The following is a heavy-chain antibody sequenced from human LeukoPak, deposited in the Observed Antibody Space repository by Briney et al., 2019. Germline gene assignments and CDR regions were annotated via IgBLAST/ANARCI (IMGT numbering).Heavy chain of an antibody. Sequence: PGRSLRLSCAASGFTFSSYAMHWVRQAPGKGLEWVAVISYDGSNKYYADSVKGRFTISRDNSKNTLYLQMNSLRAEDTAVYYCARGDNWNPEFYFDYWSQGTLVTVSS. CDR1: GFTFSSYA. CDR2: ISYDGSNK. V-gene: IGHV3-30-3*01. D-gene: IGHD1-1*01. J-gene: IGHJ4*02. CDR3: ARGDNWNPEFYFDY.